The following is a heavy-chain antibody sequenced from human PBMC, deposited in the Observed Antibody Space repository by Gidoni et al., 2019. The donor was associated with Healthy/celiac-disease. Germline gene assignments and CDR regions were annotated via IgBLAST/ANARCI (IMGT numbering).Heavy chain of an antibody. CDR2: IRSKAYGGTT. D-gene: IGHD3-3*01. CDR1: GFTFGDYA. V-gene: IGHV3-49*03. J-gene: IGHJ4*02. CDR3: TRGKSSYDFWSGYYINKKIIPDY. Sequence: EVQLVESGGGLVQPGRSLRLSCTASGFTFGDYAMSWFRQAPGKGLEWVGFIRSKAYGGTTEYAASVKGRFTISRDDSKSIAYLQMNSLKTEDTAVYYCTRGKSSYDFWSGYYINKKIIPDYWGQGTLVTVSS.